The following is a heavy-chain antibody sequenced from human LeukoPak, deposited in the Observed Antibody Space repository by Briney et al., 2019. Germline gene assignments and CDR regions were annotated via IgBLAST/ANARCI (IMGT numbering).Heavy chain of an antibody. D-gene: IGHD3-22*01. V-gene: IGHV1-69*01. CDR2: IIPIFGTA. J-gene: IGHJ4*02. CDR3: ASAVYYYDSSGYYYLDY. CDR1: GGTFSSYA. Sequence: SVKVSCTASGGTFSSYAISWVRQAPGQGLEWMGGIIPIFGTANYAQKFQGRVTITADESTGTAYMELSSLRSEDTAVYYCASAVYYYDSSGYYYLDYWGQGTLVTVSS.